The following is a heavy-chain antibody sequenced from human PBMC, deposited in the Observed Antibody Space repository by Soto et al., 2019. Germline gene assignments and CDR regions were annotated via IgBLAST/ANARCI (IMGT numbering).Heavy chain of an antibody. J-gene: IGHJ3*02. D-gene: IGHD3-22*01. CDR1: GYTFTSYG. V-gene: IGHV1-18*01. CDR3: ARDRGGYYHLDAFDI. CDR2: ISAYNGNT. Sequence: QVQLVQSGAEVKKPGASVKVSCKASGYTFTSYGISWVRQAPGQGLEWMGWISAYNGNTNYAQKLQGRVTMTTDTSTSTAYRELRSLRSDDTAVYYCARDRGGYYHLDAFDIWGQGTMVTVSS.